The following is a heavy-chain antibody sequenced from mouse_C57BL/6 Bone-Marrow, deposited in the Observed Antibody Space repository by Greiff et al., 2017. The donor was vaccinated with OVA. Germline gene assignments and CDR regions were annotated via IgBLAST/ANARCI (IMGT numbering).Heavy chain of an antibody. J-gene: IGHJ1*03. CDR2: ISSGSSTI. CDR1: GFTFSDYG. Sequence: EVKLEESGGGLVKPGGSLKLSCAASGFTFSDYGMHWVRQAPETGLEWVAYISSGSSTIYYADTVKGRFTISRDNAKNTLFLQMTSLRSEDTAMYYCARDYWYFDVWGTGTTVTVSS. V-gene: IGHV5-17*01. CDR3: ARDYWYFDV.